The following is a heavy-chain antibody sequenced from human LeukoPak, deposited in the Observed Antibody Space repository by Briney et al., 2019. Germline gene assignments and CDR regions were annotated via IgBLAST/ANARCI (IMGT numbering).Heavy chain of an antibody. Sequence: ASVKVSCKASGYTFTVTGYYIHWVRQAPGQGLEWMGWMSPNSDATNYAQKFQGRVTMTRDTSISTAYMELSRLRSDDTAVYYCARVVQGVIGSPYYGMDVWGQGTTVTVSS. D-gene: IGHD3-10*01. J-gene: IGHJ6*02. CDR1: GYTFTVTGYY. CDR3: ARVVQGVIGSPYYGMDV. CDR2: MSPNSDAT. V-gene: IGHV1-2*02.